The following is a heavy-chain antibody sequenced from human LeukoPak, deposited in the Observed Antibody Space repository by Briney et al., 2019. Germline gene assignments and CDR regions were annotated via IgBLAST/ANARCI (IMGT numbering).Heavy chain of an antibody. Sequence: GGSLRLSCAASGFTFPSYGMSWVRQAPGKGLEWVSVIYSGGSTYYADSVRGRFTIPRDNSKNTLYLQMNSLRAEDTAVYYCARDGRHYDILTGYYYYFDYWGQGTLVTVSS. D-gene: IGHD3-9*01. CDR1: GFTFPSYG. CDR2: IYSGGST. V-gene: IGHV3-53*01. J-gene: IGHJ4*02. CDR3: ARDGRHYDILTGYYYYFDY.